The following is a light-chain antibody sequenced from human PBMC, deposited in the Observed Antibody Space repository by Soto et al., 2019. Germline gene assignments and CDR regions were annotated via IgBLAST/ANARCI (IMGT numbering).Light chain of an antibody. J-gene: IGLJ2*01. CDR1: SSDIGAYNF. CDR2: DVN. Sequence: QSVLTQPASVSGSPGQSITISCTGTSSDIGAYNFVSWYQQHPGKAPKLMLYDVNIRPSGVSNRFSGSKSGNTASLTISGRQAEDEADYYCTSWTTSTTMIFGGGTKVTVL. V-gene: IGLV2-14*03. CDR3: TSWTTSTTMI.